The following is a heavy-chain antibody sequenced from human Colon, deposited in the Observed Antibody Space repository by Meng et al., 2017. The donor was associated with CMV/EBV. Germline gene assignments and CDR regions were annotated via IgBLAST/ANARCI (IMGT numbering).Heavy chain of an antibody. J-gene: IGHJ4*02. D-gene: IGHD3-9*01. V-gene: IGHV3-23*05. CDR3: AKNGAWFRFDS. Sequence: GESLKISCAASGFIFSSYSMHWVRQAPGKGLEWVSVIGSSGTIARYADSVKGRFAISRDNSTNTVYLQMNSLRGEDTALYFCAKNGAWFRFDSWGQGTPVTVSS. CDR2: IGSSGTIA. CDR1: GFIFSSYS.